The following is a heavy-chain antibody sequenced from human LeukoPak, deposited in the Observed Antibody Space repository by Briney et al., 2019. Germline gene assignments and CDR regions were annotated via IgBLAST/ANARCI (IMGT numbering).Heavy chain of an antibody. Sequence: GESLKISCKGSGYNFASYWIGWVRQMPGKGLEWMGIIFPGDSDTRYSPSFQGQVTISADKSISTAYLQWSSLKASDTAMYYCARVDYDILTGYFDALDYWGQGTLVTVSS. CDR1: GYNFASYW. CDR3: ARVDYDILTGYFDALDY. V-gene: IGHV5-51*01. J-gene: IGHJ4*02. D-gene: IGHD3-9*01. CDR2: IFPGDSDT.